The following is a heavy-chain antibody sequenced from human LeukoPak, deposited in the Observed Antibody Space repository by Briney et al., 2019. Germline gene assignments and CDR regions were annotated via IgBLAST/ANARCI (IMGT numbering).Heavy chain of an antibody. V-gene: IGHV4-39*01. J-gene: IGHJ5*02. Sequence: GSLRLSCAASGFTVSSNYMSWVRQPPGKGLEWIGSIYYSGSTYYNPSLKSRVTISVDTSKKQFSLKLSSVTAADTALYYCASSWFAVTGTETNWFDPWGQGTLVTVSS. CDR1: GFTVSSNY. CDR2: IYYSGST. D-gene: IGHD6-19*01. CDR3: ASSWFAVTGTETNWFDP.